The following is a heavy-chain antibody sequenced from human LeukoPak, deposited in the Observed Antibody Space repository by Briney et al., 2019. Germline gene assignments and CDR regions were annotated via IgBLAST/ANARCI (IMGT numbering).Heavy chain of an antibody. CDR1: GYSFTSYW. Sequence: GESLKIPCKGSGYSFTSYWIGWVRQMPGKGLEWMGIIYPGDSDTRYSPSFQGQVTISADKSISTAYLQWSCLKASDTAMYYCARLFTTRCPDYWGQGTLVTVSS. CDR3: ARLFTTRCPDY. CDR2: IYPGDSDT. J-gene: IGHJ4*02. V-gene: IGHV5-51*01. D-gene: IGHD5/OR15-5a*01.